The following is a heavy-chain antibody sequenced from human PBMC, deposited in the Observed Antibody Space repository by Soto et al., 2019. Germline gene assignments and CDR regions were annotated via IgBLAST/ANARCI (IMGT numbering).Heavy chain of an antibody. CDR1: GYTFTSYG. CDR3: ARLTMAQDAFDI. D-gene: IGHD3-10*01. J-gene: IGHJ3*02. CDR2: ISAYNGKT. V-gene: IGHV1-18*01. Sequence: QVQLEQSGAEVKKPGASVKVSCKASGYTFTSYGISWVRQAPGQGLEWMGWISAYNGKTNYAQKLQGRVTMTTDTSTSTAYMELRSLRSDTAVYYCARLTMAQDAFDIWGQGTMVTVSS.